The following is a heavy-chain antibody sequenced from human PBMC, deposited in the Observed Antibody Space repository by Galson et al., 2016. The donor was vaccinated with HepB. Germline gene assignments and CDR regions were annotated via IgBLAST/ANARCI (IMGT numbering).Heavy chain of an antibody. V-gene: IGHV4-39*01. CDR2: IYYSGST. CDR3: ARTGWPTLFDY. CDR1: GGSISSNSLY. D-gene: IGHD6-19*01. J-gene: IGHJ4*02. Sequence: SETLSLTCTVSGGSISSNSLYWGWIRQPPGKGLEWIGSIYYSGSTYYNPSLKSRVTISVDTSKNQFSLKLSSVTAADKVVHYCARTGWPTLFDYWGQGTLVTVSS.